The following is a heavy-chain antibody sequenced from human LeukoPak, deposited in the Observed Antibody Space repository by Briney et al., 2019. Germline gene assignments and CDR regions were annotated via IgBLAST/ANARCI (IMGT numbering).Heavy chain of an antibody. CDR1: GGTFSSYA. D-gene: IGHD1-7*01. CDR2: IIPIFGTA. CDR3: AKDSVWYNWNYGSFDY. Sequence: GASVKVSCKASGGTFSSYAISWVRQAPGQGLEWMGGIIPIFGTANYAQEFQGRVTITTDESTSTAYMELSSLRAEDTAVYYCAKDSVWYNWNYGSFDYWGQGTLVTVSS. J-gene: IGHJ4*02. V-gene: IGHV1-69*05.